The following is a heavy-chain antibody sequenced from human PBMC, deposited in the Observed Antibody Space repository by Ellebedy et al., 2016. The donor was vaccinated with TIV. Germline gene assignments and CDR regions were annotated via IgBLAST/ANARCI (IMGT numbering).Heavy chain of an antibody. D-gene: IGHD3-9*01. CDR1: GGSISSSSYY. Sequence: MPSETLSLTCTVSGGSISSSSYYWGWIRQPPGKGLEWIGSIYYSGSTYYNPSLKSRVTISVDTSKNQFSLNLKLSSVTAADTAIYYCARTLAFYDILTGYVPNWFDPWGQGTLVTVSS. CDR2: IYYSGST. J-gene: IGHJ5*02. V-gene: IGHV4-39*07. CDR3: ARTLAFYDILTGYVPNWFDP.